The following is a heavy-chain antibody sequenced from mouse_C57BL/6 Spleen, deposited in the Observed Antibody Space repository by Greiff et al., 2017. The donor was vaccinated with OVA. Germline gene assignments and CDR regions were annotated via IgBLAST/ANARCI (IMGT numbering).Heavy chain of an antibody. CDR2: IDPRDGST. CDR3: GRALDY. V-gene: IGHV1-85*01. CDR1: GYTFTSYD. J-gene: IGHJ4*01. Sequence: QVQLQQSGPELVKPGASVKLSCTASGYTFTSYDIHWVKQRPGQGLEWIGWIDPRDGSTKYNAKFKGKATLTVDTSSSTAYMQLHSLTSEDSAVYFCGRALDYWGQGTSVTVSS.